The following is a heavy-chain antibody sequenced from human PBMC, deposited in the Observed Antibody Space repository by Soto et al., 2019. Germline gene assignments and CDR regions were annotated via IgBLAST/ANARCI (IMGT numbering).Heavy chain of an antibody. CDR3: ARGRYYDSSGYYGPDAFDI. D-gene: IGHD3-22*01. Sequence: ASVKVSCKASGYTFTSYGISWVRQAPGQGLEWMGWISAYNGNTNYAQKLQGRVTMTTDTSTSTAYMELRSLRSDDTAVYYCARGRYYDSSGYYGPDAFDIWGQGTMVTVSS. CDR2: ISAYNGNT. V-gene: IGHV1-18*01. CDR1: GYTFTSYG. J-gene: IGHJ3*02.